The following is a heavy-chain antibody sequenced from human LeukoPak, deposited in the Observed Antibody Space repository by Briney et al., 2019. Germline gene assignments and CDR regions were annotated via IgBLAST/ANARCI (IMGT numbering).Heavy chain of an antibody. Sequence: GGSLRLSCAASGFTFSSYAMSWVRQAPGKGLEWVSAISGSGGSTYYADSVKGRFTISRDNSKNTLYLQMNSLRAEDTAVYYCARDLDIVVVPAATNAGFNWFDPWGQGTLVTVSS. CDR3: ARDLDIVVVPAATNAGFNWFDP. V-gene: IGHV3-23*01. D-gene: IGHD2-2*01. J-gene: IGHJ5*02. CDR2: ISGSGGST. CDR1: GFTFSSYA.